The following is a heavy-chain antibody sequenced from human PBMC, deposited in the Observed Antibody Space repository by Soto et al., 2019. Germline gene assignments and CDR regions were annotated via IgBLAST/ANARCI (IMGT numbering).Heavy chain of an antibody. CDR1: GFSINYYG. CDR3: VRHQQTATGTSWLDP. V-gene: IGHV3-33*01. Sequence: QEQLVESGGGVAQPGKSLRLSCAASGFSINYYGMHWVRQSPGKGLEFVALIWYDGSHEYYGASVKGRFAISRDNSKNTLYLQMDSLRAEDTAVYYCVRHQQTATGTSWLDPWGQGTPVTVSS. J-gene: IGHJ5*02. CDR2: IWYDGSHE. D-gene: IGHD6-13*01.